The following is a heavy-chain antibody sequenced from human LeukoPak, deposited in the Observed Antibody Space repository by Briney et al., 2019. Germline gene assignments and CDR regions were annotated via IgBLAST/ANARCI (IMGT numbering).Heavy chain of an antibody. V-gene: IGHV3-30*02. D-gene: IGHD6-13*01. J-gene: IGHJ4*02. CDR1: GFTFSSYG. CDR3: AKPPPAVQQQLGVAGGDY. Sequence: GGSLRLSCAASGFTFSSYGMHWVRQAPGKGLEWVAFIRYDGSNKYYADSVKGRFTISRDNSKNTLYLQMNSLRAEDTAVYYCAKPPPAVQQQLGVAGGDYWGQGTLVTVSS. CDR2: IRYDGSNK.